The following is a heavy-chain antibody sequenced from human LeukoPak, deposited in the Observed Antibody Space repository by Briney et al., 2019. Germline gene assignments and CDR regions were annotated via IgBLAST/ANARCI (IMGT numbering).Heavy chain of an antibody. Sequence: PSETLSLTCAVYGGSFSGYYWSWIRQPPGKGLEWIGEINHSGSTNYNPSLKSRVTISVDTSKNQFSLKLSSVTAADTAVYYCARGEPWLVFHWGQGTLVTVSS. CDR2: INHSGST. CDR1: GGSFSGYY. CDR3: ARGEPWLVFH. J-gene: IGHJ4*02. V-gene: IGHV4-34*01. D-gene: IGHD6-19*01.